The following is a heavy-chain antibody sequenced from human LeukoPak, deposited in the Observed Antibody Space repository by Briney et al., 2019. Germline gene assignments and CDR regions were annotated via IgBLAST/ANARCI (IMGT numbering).Heavy chain of an antibody. CDR1: GGSISSSSYY. CDR2: IYYSGST. V-gene: IGHV4-39*07. J-gene: IGHJ5*02. CDR3: ARGTKRFWFDP. Sequence: PSETLSLTCTVSGGSISSSSYYWGWIRQPPGKGLEWIGSIYYSGSTYYNPSLKSRVTISVDTSKNQFSLKLSSVTAADTAVYYCARGTKRFWFDPWGQGTLVTVSS.